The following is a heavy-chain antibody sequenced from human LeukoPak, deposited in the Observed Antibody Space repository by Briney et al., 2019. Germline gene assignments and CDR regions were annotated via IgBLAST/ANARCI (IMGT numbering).Heavy chain of an antibody. V-gene: IGHV4-4*07. J-gene: IGHJ4*02. CDR1: GGSIGSYY. CDR3: ARATVTTPASFDY. Sequence: SETLSLTCTVSGGSIGSYYWSWIRQPAGKGLEWIGRIYTSGSTNYNPSLKSRVTMSVDTSKNQFSLKLNSVTAADTAVYYCARATVTTPASFDYWGQGTLVTVSS. D-gene: IGHD4-17*01. CDR2: IYTSGST.